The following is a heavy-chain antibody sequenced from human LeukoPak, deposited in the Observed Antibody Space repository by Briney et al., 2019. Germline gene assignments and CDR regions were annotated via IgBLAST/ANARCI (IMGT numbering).Heavy chain of an antibody. D-gene: IGHD3-10*01. CDR3: ARHMVRGVIISDF. CDR1: GGSFSGYY. CDR2: INHSGST. V-gene: IGHV4-34*01. Sequence: SSETLSLTCAVYGGSFSGYYWSWIRQPPGKGLEWIGEINHSGSTNYNPSLKSRVTISVDTSKNQFSLRLSSVTAADTAVYYCARHMVRGVIISDFWGQGTLVTVSS. J-gene: IGHJ4*02.